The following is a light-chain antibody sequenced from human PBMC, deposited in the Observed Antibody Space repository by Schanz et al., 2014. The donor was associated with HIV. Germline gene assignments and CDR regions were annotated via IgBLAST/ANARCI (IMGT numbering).Light chain of an antibody. Sequence: DIQLTQYPSSLSASVGDRVTITCRASQDISISLNWYQQKPGKAPQLLIYASSLLHTGVPSRFSGSGSGTHFTLTITGLQFEDFATYYCQQSYSATPYTFGQGTKVEIK. V-gene: IGKV1-39*01. CDR1: QDISIS. J-gene: IGKJ2*01. CDR3: QQSYSATPYT. CDR2: ASS.